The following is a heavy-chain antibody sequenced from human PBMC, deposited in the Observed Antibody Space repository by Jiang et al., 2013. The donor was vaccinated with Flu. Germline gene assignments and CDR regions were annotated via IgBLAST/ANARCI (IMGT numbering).Heavy chain of an antibody. V-gene: IGHV1-46*01. D-gene: IGHD3-10*01. J-gene: IGHJ5*02. CDR2: XNPSGGST. CDR1: GYTFTSYY. Sequence: CKASGYTFTSYYMHWVRQAPGQGLEWMGIXNPSGGSTSYAQKFQGRVTMTRDTSTSTVYMELSSLRSEDTAVYYCARDEGSGSYDLWGQGTLVTVSS. CDR3: ARDEGSGSYDL.